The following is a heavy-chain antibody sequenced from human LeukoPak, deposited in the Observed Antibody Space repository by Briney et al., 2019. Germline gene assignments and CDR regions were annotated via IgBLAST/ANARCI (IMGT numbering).Heavy chain of an antibody. J-gene: IGHJ3*02. CDR2: IYYSGST. D-gene: IGHD4-17*01. Sequence: SQTLSLTCTVSGGSISSGDYYWSWIRQPPGKGLEWIGYIYYSGSTYYNPSLKSRVTISVDTSKNQFSLKLSSVTAADTAVYYCAREALTNYGDYRDAFDIWGQGTMDTVSS. CDR1: GGSISSGDYY. CDR3: AREALTNYGDYRDAFDI. V-gene: IGHV4-30-4*01.